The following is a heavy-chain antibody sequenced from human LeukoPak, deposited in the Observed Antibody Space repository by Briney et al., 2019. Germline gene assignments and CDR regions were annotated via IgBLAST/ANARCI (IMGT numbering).Heavy chain of an antibody. V-gene: IGHV4-34*01. Sequence: PSETLSLTCTVSGGSISSYYWSWIRQPPGKGLEWIGEINHSGSTNYNPSLKSRVTISVDTSKNQFSLKLSSVTAADTAVYYCARVAGIAVAGTWYYFDYWGQGTLVTVSS. CDR3: ARVAGIAVAGTWYYFDY. CDR2: INHSGST. CDR1: GGSISSYY. D-gene: IGHD6-19*01. J-gene: IGHJ4*02.